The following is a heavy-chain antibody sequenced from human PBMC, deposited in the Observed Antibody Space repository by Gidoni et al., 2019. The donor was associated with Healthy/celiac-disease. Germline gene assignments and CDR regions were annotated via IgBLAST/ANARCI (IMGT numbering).Heavy chain of an antibody. CDR2: IKSKTDGGTT. V-gene: IGHV3-15*01. Sequence: EVQLVESGGGLVKPGGSLRLSCAASGFHFSNAWMSWVRQAPGKGLECVGRIKSKTDGGTTDYAAPVKGRFTISRDDSKNTLYLQMNSLKTEDTAVYYCTTDGVGYGPPDDWGQGTLVTVSS. J-gene: IGHJ4*02. CDR1: GFHFSNAW. D-gene: IGHD2-8*01. CDR3: TTDGVGYGPPDD.